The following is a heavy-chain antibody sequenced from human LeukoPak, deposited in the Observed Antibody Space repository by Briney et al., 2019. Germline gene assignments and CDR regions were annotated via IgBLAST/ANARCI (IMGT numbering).Heavy chain of an antibody. CDR3: ATDFCSGGSCYSWVYYYYMDV. CDR2: INSDGSST. V-gene: IGHV3-74*01. J-gene: IGHJ6*03. D-gene: IGHD2-15*01. Sequence: PGGSLRLSCAASGFTFSSYWMHWVRQAPVKGLVWVSRINSDGSSTSYADSVKGRFTISRDNAKNTLYLQMNSLRAEDTAVYYCATDFCSGGSCYSWVYYYYMDVWGKGTTVTVSS. CDR1: GFTFSSYW.